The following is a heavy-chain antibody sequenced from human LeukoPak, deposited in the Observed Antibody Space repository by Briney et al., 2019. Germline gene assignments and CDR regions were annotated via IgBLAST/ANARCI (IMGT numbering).Heavy chain of an antibody. CDR1: GGSISGYY. D-gene: IGHD3-22*01. J-gene: IGHJ4*02. Sequence: PSETLSLTCTVSGGSISGYYWSWIRRPPGKGLECSGYLYYSGSTNCNPSLKSRVTILVDTSRNQFSLKLTSVTAADTAVYYCAKVSDRDSSGYYWGFEYWGQGTLVTVSS. CDR2: LYYSGST. V-gene: IGHV4-59*08. CDR3: AKVSDRDSSGYYWGFEY.